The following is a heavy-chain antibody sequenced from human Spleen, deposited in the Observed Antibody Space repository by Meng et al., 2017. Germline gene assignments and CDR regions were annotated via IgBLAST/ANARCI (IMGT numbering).Heavy chain of an antibody. D-gene: IGHD3-9*01. J-gene: IGHJ4*02. Sequence: QRQPQEVGAGLSKPSETLSLTCAVYGGSFSGYYWSWIRQPPGKGLEWIREINHSGSTNYNPSLKSRVTISVDTSKNQFSLKLSSVTAADTAVYYCASWSRYFDWLLPDYWGQGTLVTVSS. V-gene: IGHV4-34*01. CDR3: ASWSRYFDWLLPDY. CDR2: INHSGST. CDR1: GGSFSGYY.